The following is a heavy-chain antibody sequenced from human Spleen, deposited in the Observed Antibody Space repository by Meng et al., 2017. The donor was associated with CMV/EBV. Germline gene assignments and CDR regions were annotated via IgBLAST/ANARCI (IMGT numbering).Heavy chain of an antibody. CDR1: GYSFPSYW. J-gene: IGHJ6*02. CDR3: ARGLGYCTSTSCSDYYYYGMDV. D-gene: IGHD2-2*01. Sequence: GGSLRLSCKGSGYSFPSYWIGWVRQMPGKGLEWMVIIYPGDSDTRYGPSFQGQVTISADKSISTAYLQWSSLKASDTAMYYCARGLGYCTSTSCSDYYYYGMDVWVQGTTVTVSS. V-gene: IGHV5-51*01. CDR2: IYPGDSDT.